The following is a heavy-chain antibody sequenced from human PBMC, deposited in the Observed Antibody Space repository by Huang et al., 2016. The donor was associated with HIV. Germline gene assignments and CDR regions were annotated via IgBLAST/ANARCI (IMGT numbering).Heavy chain of an antibody. CDR3: ARLPTPSYYDTWSLSSVEEDFFFFNMDL. D-gene: IGHD3-3*01. CDR2: IVPGGPS. V-gene: IGHV4-34*02. J-gene: IGHJ6*02. Sequence: QVRLEQWGKGVVKPSETLSLTCAVYGASFSSYFWSWIRQSPVKGLEWLGEIVPGGPSTYNPAFQSRVIMSADISKNQFSLSRRAMTAADAAMYYCARLPTPSYYDTWSLSSVEEDFFFFNMDLWGQGTPVIVSS. CDR1: GASFSSYF.